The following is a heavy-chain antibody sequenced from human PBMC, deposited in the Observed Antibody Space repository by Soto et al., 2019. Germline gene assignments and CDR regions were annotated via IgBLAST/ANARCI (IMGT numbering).Heavy chain of an antibody. V-gene: IGHV1-18*01. CDR2: ISAYNGNT. D-gene: IGHD3-3*01. CDR3: ARDKGYYDFWSGYPWGYFDY. CDR1: GYTFTSYG. J-gene: IGHJ4*02. Sequence: QVQLVQSGAEVKKPGASVKVSCKASGYTFTSYGISWVRQAPGQGLEWMGWISAYNGNTNYAQKLQGRVTMTTDTSTSTAYRELRSLRSDDTAVYYCARDKGYYDFWSGYPWGYFDYWGQGTLVTVSS.